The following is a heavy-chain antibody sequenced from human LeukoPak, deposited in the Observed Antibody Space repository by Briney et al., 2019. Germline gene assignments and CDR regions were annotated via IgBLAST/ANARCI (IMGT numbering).Heavy chain of an antibody. V-gene: IGHV1-2*02. CDR1: GYTFTGYY. D-gene: IGHD1-1*01. J-gene: IGHJ4*02. Sequence: GASVKVSCKASGYTFTGYYVHWVREVPGQGLEWMGWINPNSGGTNYAQKFQGRVTMTRDTSISTAYMELSRLRSDDTAVYYCARDLVQLERRGAYWGQGTLVTVSS. CDR2: INPNSGGT. CDR3: ARDLVQLERRGAY.